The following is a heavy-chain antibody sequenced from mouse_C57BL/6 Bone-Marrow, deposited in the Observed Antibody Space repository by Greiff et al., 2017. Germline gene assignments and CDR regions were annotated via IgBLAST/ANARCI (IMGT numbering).Heavy chain of an antibody. J-gene: IGHJ4*01. V-gene: IGHV1-63*01. Sequence: QVQLKQSGAELVRPGTSVKMSCKASGYTFTNYWIGWAKQRPGHGLEWIGDIYPGGGYTNYNEKFKGKATLTADKSSSTAYMQFSSLTSEDSAIYYCARGYDYGEGYAMDYWGQGTSVTVSS. CDR2: IYPGGGYT. D-gene: IGHD2-4*01. CDR1: GYTFTNYW. CDR3: ARGYDYGEGYAMDY.